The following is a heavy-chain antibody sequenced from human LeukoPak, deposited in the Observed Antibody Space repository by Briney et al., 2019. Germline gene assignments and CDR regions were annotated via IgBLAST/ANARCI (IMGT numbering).Heavy chain of an antibody. CDR3: ARGPGYYPYYFDY. D-gene: IGHD3-22*01. CDR2: IIPILGIA. Sequence: ASVKVSCKASGGTFSSYAISWVRQAPGQGLEWMGRIIPILGIANYAQKFQGRVTITADKSTSTAYMELSSLRSEDTAVYYCARGPGYYPYYFDYWGQGTLVTVSS. J-gene: IGHJ4*02. CDR1: GGTFSSYA. V-gene: IGHV1-69*04.